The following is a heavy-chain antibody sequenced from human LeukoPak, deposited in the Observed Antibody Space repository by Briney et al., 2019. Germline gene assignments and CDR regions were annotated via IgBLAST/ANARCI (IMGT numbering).Heavy chain of an antibody. V-gene: IGHV4-39*01. CDR1: GGSISSSRYY. J-gene: IGHJ3*01. CDR2: IYYSGST. Sequence: SETLSLTCTVSGGSISSSRYYWGWIRQPPGKGLECIATIYYSGSTYYNPSLKSRVTISVDTSKNQFSLKLSSVTAADTAVYYCARLLRPYSYDSSGYFTTSFDFWGQGTMVTVSS. D-gene: IGHD3-22*01. CDR3: ARLLRPYSYDSSGYFTTSFDF.